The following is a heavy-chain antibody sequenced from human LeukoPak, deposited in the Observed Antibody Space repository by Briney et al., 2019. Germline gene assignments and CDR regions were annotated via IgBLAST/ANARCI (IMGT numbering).Heavy chain of an antibody. V-gene: IGHV1-3*01. CDR3: ARGVCSSTSCSLFDP. D-gene: IGHD2-2*01. Sequence: ASVTVSCKASGYTFTSYAMHWVRQAPGQRLEWMGWINAGNGNTKYSQKFQGRVTITRDTSASTAYMELSSLRSEDTAVYYCARGVCSSTSCSLFDPWGQGTLVTVSS. J-gene: IGHJ5*02. CDR1: GYTFTSYA. CDR2: INAGNGNT.